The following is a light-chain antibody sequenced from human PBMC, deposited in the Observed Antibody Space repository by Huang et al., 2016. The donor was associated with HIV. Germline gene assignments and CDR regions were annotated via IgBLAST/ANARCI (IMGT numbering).Light chain of an antibody. Sequence: IVLMQSPATLSLSPGEGATLSCRASPSVSNFLGWYQQKPGQAPRLLIYDTSNRATGIPARFSGGGSGTDFTLTINSLEPEDSAVYYCQQRSNWPWTFGQGTKVEIK. CDR1: PSVSNF. J-gene: IGKJ1*01. CDR2: DTS. V-gene: IGKV3-11*01. CDR3: QQRSNWPWT.